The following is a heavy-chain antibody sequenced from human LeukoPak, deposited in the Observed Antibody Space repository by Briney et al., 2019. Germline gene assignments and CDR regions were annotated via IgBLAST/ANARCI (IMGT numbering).Heavy chain of an antibody. D-gene: IGHD2-2*02. V-gene: IGHV3-43D*03. Sequence: GGSLRLSCAASGFTFDDYAMHWVRQAPGKGLEWVSLISWDGGSTYYADSVKGRFTISRDNSKNSLYLQMNSLRAEDTALYYCAKDLDGYCSSTSCYTPDYWGQGTLVTVSS. CDR3: AKDLDGYCSSTSCYTPDY. CDR1: GFTFDDYA. CDR2: ISWDGGST. J-gene: IGHJ4*02.